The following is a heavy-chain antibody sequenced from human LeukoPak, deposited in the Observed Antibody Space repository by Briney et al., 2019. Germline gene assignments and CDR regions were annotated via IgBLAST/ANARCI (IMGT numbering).Heavy chain of an antibody. CDR1: GFTFSHAW. CDR3: STDWGLGNLKVIKPFYI. D-gene: IGHD3-16*01. J-gene: IGHJ3*02. V-gene: IGHV3-15*01. Sequence: PGGSLRLSCAASGFTFSHAWVHWVRQAPGKGLEWVGRIKSQPSGGTADLAAPVKGRFSISREDSKYTAYLQMNTLKAEDTAVYFWSTDWGLGNLKVIKPFYIWGQGT. CDR2: IKSQPSGGTA.